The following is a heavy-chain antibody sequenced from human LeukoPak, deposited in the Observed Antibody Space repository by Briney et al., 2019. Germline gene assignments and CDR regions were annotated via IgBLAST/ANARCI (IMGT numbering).Heavy chain of an antibody. CDR1: GYTFTSYG. V-gene: IGHV1-46*01. J-gene: IGHJ3*02. Sequence: ASVKVSCKASGYTFTSYGISWVRQAPGQGLEWMGIINPSGGSTSYAQKFQGRVTMTRDTSTSTVYMELSSLRSEDTAVYYCARESVLLWFGESGNAFDIWGQGTMVTVSS. CDR2: INPSGGST. CDR3: ARESVLLWFGESGNAFDI. D-gene: IGHD3-10*01.